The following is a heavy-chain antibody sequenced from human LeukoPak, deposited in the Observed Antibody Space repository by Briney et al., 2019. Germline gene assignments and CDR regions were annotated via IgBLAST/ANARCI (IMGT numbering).Heavy chain of an antibody. CDR2: ISWNSVGK. CDR3: AKEAVRKFDFHY. J-gene: IGHJ4*02. Sequence: PGGSLRLSCAASGFIFDDYGMHWVRQAPGKGLGWVSGISWNSVGKGYADSVKGRFTISRDNSKNTLYLQMNSLRAEDTAVYYCAKEAVRKFDFHYWGQGTLVTVSS. CDR1: GFIFDDYG. V-gene: IGHV3-9*01. D-gene: IGHD1-14*01.